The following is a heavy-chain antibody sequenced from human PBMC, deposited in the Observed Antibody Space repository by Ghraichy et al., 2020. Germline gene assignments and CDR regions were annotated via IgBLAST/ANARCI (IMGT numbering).Heavy chain of an antibody. J-gene: IGHJ4*02. CDR3: ARIEESNSDRAIGY. Sequence: GGSLRLSCAASGFTFSTYQMNWVRQAPGKGLEWISFISASGATTYYAESVKGRFTISRDIAKNSLYLQMNSLRAEDTAVYYCARIEESNSDRAIGYWGQGTLGTVSS. V-gene: IGHV3-48*03. D-gene: IGHD4-11*01. CDR2: ISASGATT. CDR1: GFTFSTYQ.